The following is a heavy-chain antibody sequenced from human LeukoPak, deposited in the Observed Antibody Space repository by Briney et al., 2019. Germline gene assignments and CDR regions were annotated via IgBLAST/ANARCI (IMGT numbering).Heavy chain of an antibody. CDR1: GFTFSSYE. D-gene: IGHD6-13*01. J-gene: IGHJ5*02. V-gene: IGHV3-48*03. CDR2: ISSSGSTI. CDR3: ARDHGIAAGFDP. Sequence: GGSLRLSCAASGFTFSSYEMNWVRQAPGKGLEWVSYISSSGSTIYYADSVKGRFTISRDNAKNSLYLQMNSLRAEDTAVCYCARDHGIAAGFDPWGQGTLVTVSS.